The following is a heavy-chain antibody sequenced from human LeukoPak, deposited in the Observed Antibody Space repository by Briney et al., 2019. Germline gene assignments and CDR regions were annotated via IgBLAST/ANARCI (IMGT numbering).Heavy chain of an antibody. D-gene: IGHD2/OR15-2a*01. Sequence: ASVKVSCKASAYTFSDYNVHWVRQAPGQGLEWMGWFHPSSGGAGYAQKFQGRVIMTRDTSISTAYMQLTRLTSDDTAVYYCAIKRIHGNPFDYWGQGTLVTVSS. CDR1: AYTFSDYN. J-gene: IGHJ4*02. V-gene: IGHV1-2*02. CDR2: FHPSSGGA. CDR3: AIKRIHGNPFDY.